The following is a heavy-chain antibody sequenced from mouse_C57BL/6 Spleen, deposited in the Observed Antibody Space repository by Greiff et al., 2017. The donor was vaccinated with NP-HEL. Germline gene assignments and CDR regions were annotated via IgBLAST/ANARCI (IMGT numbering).Heavy chain of an antibody. J-gene: IGHJ2*01. CDR3: ARGVGDLYFDY. Sequence: VPLQQSGPELVKPGASVTLSCKASGYTFTSYDINWVKQRPGQGLEWIGWIYPRDGSTKYNEKFKGKATLTVDTSSSTAYMELHSLTSEDSAVYFCARGVGDLYFDYWGQGTTLTVSS. CDR2: IYPRDGST. V-gene: IGHV1-85*01. CDR1: GYTFTSYD. D-gene: IGHD1-1*02.